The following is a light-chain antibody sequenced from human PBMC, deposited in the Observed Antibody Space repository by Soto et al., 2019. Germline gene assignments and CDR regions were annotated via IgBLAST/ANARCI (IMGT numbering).Light chain of an antibody. V-gene: IGLV2-18*02. CDR2: DVN. J-gene: IGLJ1*01. CDR1: GSDIGTFNR. CDR3: SSYTSSSTYG. Sequence: QSALTQPPSVSGSPGQSVTISCTGTGSDIGTFNRVSWYQQPPGTAPKLLIYDVNNRPSGVPDRFSGSKSGNTASLTISGLQAEDEADYYCSSYTSSSTYGFGTGTKLTVL.